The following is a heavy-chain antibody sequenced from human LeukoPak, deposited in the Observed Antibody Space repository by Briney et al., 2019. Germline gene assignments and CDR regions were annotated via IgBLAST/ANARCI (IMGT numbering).Heavy chain of an antibody. Sequence: PSETLSLTCVFSGDSISDDSVNKNNWLNWVRQAPGKGLEWIGDVSLDGITNYNPSLLGRVTISLDKSAKQVSLRLTSVTAADTAIYYCARDSSAPRSYFALDVWGQGTTVTVSS. CDR3: ARDSSAPRSYFALDV. J-gene: IGHJ6*01. V-gene: IGHV4-4*02. CDR2: VSLDGIT. D-gene: IGHD6-19*01. CDR1: GDSISDDSVNKNNW.